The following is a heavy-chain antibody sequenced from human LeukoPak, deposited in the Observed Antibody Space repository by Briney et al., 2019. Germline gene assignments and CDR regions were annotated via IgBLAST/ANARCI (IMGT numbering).Heavy chain of an antibody. V-gene: IGHV3-48*03. CDR3: ARIYSGYDLDDY. CDR1: GFTFSSYE. CDR2: ISSSGSTI. Sequence: PGGSLRLSCAASGFTFSSYEMNWVRQAPGKGLEWVSYISSSGSTIYYADSVKGRFTISRDNAKNSLYLQMNSLRAEDTAVYYCARIYSGYDLDDYWGQGTLVTVSS. D-gene: IGHD5-12*01. J-gene: IGHJ4*02.